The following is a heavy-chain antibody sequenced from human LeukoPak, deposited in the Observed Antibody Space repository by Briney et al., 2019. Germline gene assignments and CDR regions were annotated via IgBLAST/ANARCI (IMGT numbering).Heavy chain of an antibody. J-gene: IGHJ4*02. V-gene: IGHV3-43*01. D-gene: IGHD4-23*01. Sequence: PGGSLRLSCAASGFTFDDYSMHWVRQRPGKGLEWVSLLSWDGGSEYYADSVRGRFTISRDNRRGSLFLQMKSLKTEDSALYFCARDRGGNPAGFDSWGQGTLVTVSS. CDR3: ARDRGGNPAGFDS. CDR2: LSWDGGSE. CDR1: GFTFDDYS.